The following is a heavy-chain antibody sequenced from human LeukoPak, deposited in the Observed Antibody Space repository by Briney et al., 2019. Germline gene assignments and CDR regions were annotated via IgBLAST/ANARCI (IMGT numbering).Heavy chain of an antibody. CDR2: INPHSGGT. J-gene: IGHJ4*02. CDR1: GYTFTGYY. V-gene: IGHV1-2*02. Sequence: ASVKVSCKASGYTFTGYYLHWVRQAPGQGLEWMGWINPHSGGTNYAQKFQGRVTMTRDTSISTAYMELSRLRSDDTAVYYCARDPAIYYGSDYYFDYWGQGTLVTVSS. CDR3: ARDPAIYYGSDYYFDY. D-gene: IGHD3-10*01.